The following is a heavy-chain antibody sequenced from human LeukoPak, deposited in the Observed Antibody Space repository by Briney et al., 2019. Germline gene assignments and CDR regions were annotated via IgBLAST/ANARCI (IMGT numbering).Heavy chain of an antibody. D-gene: IGHD3-3*01. Sequence: PGGSLRLSCAVSGFTFTNYAMSRVRQAPGKGLVWVSRIDTDGSSTRYADSVKGRFTISRDNAKNTLYLQMNSLRAEDTAVYYCARAPNDYWSGYSASFDYWGQGTLVTVSS. CDR3: ARAPNDYWSGYSASFDY. CDR1: GFTFTNYA. CDR2: IDTDGSST. J-gene: IGHJ4*02. V-gene: IGHV3-74*01.